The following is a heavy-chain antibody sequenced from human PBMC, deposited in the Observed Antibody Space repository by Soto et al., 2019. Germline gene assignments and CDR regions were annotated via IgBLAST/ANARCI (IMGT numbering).Heavy chain of an antibody. CDR2: ISAGGGNT. Sequence: GGSLRLSCAAPGFTFSSHAMSWVRQAPGKGLEWVSGISAGGGNTYYADSVRGRFTISRDNSKNTLYVQMNSLRAEDTAVYYCANSHSSSWFFNWGQGTLVTVSS. D-gene: IGHD6-13*01. CDR1: GFTFSSHA. V-gene: IGHV3-23*01. CDR3: ANSHSSSWFFN. J-gene: IGHJ4*02.